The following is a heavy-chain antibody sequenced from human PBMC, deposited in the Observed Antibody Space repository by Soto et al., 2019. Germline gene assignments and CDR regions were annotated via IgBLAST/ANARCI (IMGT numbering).Heavy chain of an antibody. Sequence: WASVKVSCTASGYTFTGYYMHWVRQAPGQGLEWMGWINPNSGGTNYAQKFQGRVTMTRDTSISTAYMELSRLRSDDTAVYYCARSNRLPVSYAPLASFDPWGKGTLVTVSS. V-gene: IGHV1-2*02. D-gene: IGHD2-8*01. CDR1: GYTFTGYY. CDR2: INPNSGGT. CDR3: ARSNRLPVSYAPLASFDP. J-gene: IGHJ5*02.